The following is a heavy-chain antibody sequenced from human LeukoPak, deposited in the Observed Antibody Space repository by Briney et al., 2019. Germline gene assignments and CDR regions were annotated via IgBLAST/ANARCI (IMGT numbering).Heavy chain of an antibody. CDR2: IWYDGSNK. V-gene: IGHV3-33*01. D-gene: IGHD3-10*01. CDR3: AREYYYGSGSPPAGY. Sequence: GGSLRLSCAASGFTFSSYGMHWVRQAPGKGLEWVAVIWYDGSNKYYADSVKGRFTISSDNSKNTLYLQINSLGAEDTAVYYCAREYYYGSGSPPAGYWGQGTLVTVST. CDR1: GFTFSSYG. J-gene: IGHJ4*02.